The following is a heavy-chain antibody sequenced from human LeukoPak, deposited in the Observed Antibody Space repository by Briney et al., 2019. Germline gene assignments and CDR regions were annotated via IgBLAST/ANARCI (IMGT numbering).Heavy chain of an antibody. J-gene: IGHJ4*02. CDR1: GFTFSSYE. Sequence: GGSLRLSCAASGFTFSSYEMNWVRQAPGKGLEWASYISSSCSTIYYADSVKGRFTISRDNTKNSLYLQMNSLRAEDTAVYYCARGQYSGYYYFDYWGQGTLVTVSS. D-gene: IGHD3-22*01. CDR2: ISSSCSTI. V-gene: IGHV3-48*03. CDR3: ARGQYSGYYYFDY.